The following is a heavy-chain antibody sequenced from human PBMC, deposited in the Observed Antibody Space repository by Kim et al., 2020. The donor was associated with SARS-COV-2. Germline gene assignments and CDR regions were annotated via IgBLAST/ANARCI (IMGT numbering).Heavy chain of an antibody. CDR3: ARVDSNYFDY. Sequence: GNTYDNPSLKSRVTISIDTAKNQFSLNLSSVTAADTAVYYCARVDSNYFDYWGQETLVTVSS. J-gene: IGHJ4*02. CDR2: GNT. D-gene: IGHD4-4*01. V-gene: IGHV4-39*01.